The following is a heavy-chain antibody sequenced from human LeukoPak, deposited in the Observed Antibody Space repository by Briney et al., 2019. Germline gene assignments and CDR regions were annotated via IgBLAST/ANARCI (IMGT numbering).Heavy chain of an antibody. D-gene: IGHD6-6*01. CDR3: ARAVIAARSSFDP. V-gene: IGHV4-59*08. CDR2: IYYSGSP. CDR1: GGSISSYY. Sequence: SETLSLTCTVSGGSISSYYWSWIRQPPGKGLEWIGYIYYSGSPNYNPSLKSRVTISVDTSKNQFSLKLSSVTAADTAVYYCARAVIAARSSFDPWGQGTLVTVSS. J-gene: IGHJ5*02.